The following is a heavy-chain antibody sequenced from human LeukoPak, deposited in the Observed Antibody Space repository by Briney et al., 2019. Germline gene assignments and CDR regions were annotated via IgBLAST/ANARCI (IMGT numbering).Heavy chain of an antibody. D-gene: IGHD5-24*01. CDR2: MYHSGST. Sequence: SETLSLTCAVSGDFISSSNWWSWVRQPPGKGLEWIGEMYHSGSTNYNPSLKSRDTVSLDKSKNQFSLKLSSVTAADTAVYYCARDPRDGYAFDYWGQGTLVTVSS. V-gene: IGHV4-4*02. CDR1: GDFISSSNW. J-gene: IGHJ4*02. CDR3: ARDPRDGYAFDY.